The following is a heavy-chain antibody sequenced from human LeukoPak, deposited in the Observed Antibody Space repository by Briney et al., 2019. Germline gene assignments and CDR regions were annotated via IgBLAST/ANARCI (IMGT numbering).Heavy chain of an antibody. CDR1: GFTFSTYG. CDR2: VSFTSSSI. CDR3: ARDAQWELQNVDLDY. Sequence: GGSLRLSCAASGFTFSTYGMDWVRQAPGKGLEWVSSVSFTSSSIDYADSVKGRFTVSRDNAKNSLFLQMNSLRAEDTAVYYCARDAQWELQNVDLDYWGQGTLVTVSS. J-gene: IGHJ4*02. D-gene: IGHD1-26*01. V-gene: IGHV3-21*01.